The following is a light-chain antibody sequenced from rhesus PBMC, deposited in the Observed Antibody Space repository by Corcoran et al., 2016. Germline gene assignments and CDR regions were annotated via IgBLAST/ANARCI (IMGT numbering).Light chain of an antibody. CDR3: QQHNSHPLT. CDR2: AAS. J-gene: IGKJ4*01. Sequence: DIQMTQSPSSLSASVGDRVTITCRASQTISSYLAWYQQKPGKFPKLLIYAASSLESGVPSRFSGSGSGTECTLTISSLQPEDFATYYCQQHNSHPLTFGGGTKVELK. CDR1: QTISSY. V-gene: IGKV1S5*01.